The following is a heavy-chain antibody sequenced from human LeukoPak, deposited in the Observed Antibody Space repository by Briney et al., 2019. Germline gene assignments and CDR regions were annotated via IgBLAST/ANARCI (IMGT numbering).Heavy chain of an antibody. CDR2: IYTSGST. CDR1: GGSISSGSYY. Sequence: PSETLSLTCTVSGGSISSGSYYWSWIRQPAGKGLEWIGRIYTSGSTNYNPSLKSRVTISVDASKNQFSLKLSSVTAADTAVYYCARGPRFLFGVVIKNWFDPWGQGTLVTVSS. CDR3: ARGPRFLFGVVIKNWFDP. V-gene: IGHV4-61*02. J-gene: IGHJ5*02. D-gene: IGHD3-3*01.